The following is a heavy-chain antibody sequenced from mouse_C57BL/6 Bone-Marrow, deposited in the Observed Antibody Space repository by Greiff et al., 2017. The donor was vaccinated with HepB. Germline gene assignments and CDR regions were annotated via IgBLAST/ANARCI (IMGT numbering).Heavy chain of an antibody. CDR2: IHPNSGST. V-gene: IGHV1-64*01. J-gene: IGHJ4*01. Sequence: QVQLKQPGAELVKPGASVKLSCKASGYTFTSYWMHWVKQRPGQGLEWIGMIHPNSGSTNYNEKFKSKATLTVDKSSSTAYMQLSSLTSEDSAVYYCARDDSITTVVASYYYAMDYWGQGTSVTVSS. D-gene: IGHD1-1*01. CDR3: ARDDSITTVVASYYYAMDY. CDR1: GYTFTSYW.